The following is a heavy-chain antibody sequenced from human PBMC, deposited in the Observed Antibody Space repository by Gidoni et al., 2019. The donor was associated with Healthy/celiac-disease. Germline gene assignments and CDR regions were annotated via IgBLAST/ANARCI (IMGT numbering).Heavy chain of an antibody. Sequence: QITLKESGPTLVKPTQTLTLTCTFSGFSLSTSGVGVGWIRQPPGKALEWLELIYWDDDKRYSPSLKSRRTIPKDTSKNQVVLKMTNMDPVDTATYYCAHYGITGIGNWFDPWGQGTLVTVSS. CDR1: GFSLSTSGVG. CDR3: AHYGITGIGNWFDP. J-gene: IGHJ5*02. CDR2: IYWDDDK. D-gene: IGHD1-20*01. V-gene: IGHV2-5*02.